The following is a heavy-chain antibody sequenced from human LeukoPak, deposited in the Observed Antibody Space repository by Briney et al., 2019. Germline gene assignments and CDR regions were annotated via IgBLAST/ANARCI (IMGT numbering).Heavy chain of an antibody. CDR2: TYYSGST. J-gene: IGHJ4*02. D-gene: IGHD3-22*01. Sequence: PSQTLSLTCTVSGGSISSGDYYWSWIRQPPGKGLEWIGYTYYSGSTYYNPSLKSRVTISVDTSKNQFSLKLSSVTAADTAVYYCARGRKNYDSSGYFGYWGQGTLVTVSS. CDR1: GGSISSGDYY. V-gene: IGHV4-30-4*01. CDR3: ARGRKNYDSSGYFGY.